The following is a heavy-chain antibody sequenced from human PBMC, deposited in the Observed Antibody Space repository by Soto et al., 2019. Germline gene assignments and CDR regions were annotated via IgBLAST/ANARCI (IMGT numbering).Heavy chain of an antibody. V-gene: IGHV3-7*03. Sequence: EVQLVESGGGLVQPGGSLRLSWAASGFTFSSYWMSWVRQAPGKGLEWVANIKQDGSEKYYVDSVKGRFTISRDNAKNSLYLQMNSLRAEDTAVYYCARDGDYYDSSGHLGYWGQGTLVTVSS. CDR3: ARDGDYYDSSGHLGY. CDR1: GFTFSSYW. J-gene: IGHJ4*02. CDR2: IKQDGSEK. D-gene: IGHD3-22*01.